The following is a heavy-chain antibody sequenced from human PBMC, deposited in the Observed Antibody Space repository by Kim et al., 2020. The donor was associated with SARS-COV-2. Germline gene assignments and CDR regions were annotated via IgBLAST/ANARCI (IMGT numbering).Heavy chain of an antibody. CDR2: INPNSGGT. Sequence: ASVKVSCKASGYTFTDYYFHWVRQAPGQGLEWMGWINPNSGGTDYAPKFQGRVTMTTDTSNNTASMELRRLRYDDTAVYYCARDKFQMLAGAGHWAAGTLVPVPS. D-gene: IGHD6-19*01. CDR3: ARDKFQMLAGAGH. V-gene: IGHV1-2*02. J-gene: IGHJ4*02. CDR1: GYTFTDYY.